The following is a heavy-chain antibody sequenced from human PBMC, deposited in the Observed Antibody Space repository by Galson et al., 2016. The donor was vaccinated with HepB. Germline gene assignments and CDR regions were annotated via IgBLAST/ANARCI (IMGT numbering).Heavy chain of an antibody. CDR2: MSYDGRRI. V-gene: IGHV3-30*04. J-gene: IGHJ4*02. D-gene: IGHD6-13*01. CDR1: GFSFRNYA. Sequence: SLRLSCAASGFSFRNYAMHWVRQAPGKGLEWVAVMSYDGRRIYYADSVKGRLTISRDNSKNTLFLQMSSLRPDDTAVYYCARAERWGAAGGSFQLDGWGQGTLVTVPS. CDR3: ARAERWGAAGGSFQLDG.